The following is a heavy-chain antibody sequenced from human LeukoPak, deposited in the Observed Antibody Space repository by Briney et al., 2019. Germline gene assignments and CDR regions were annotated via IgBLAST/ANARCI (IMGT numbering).Heavy chain of an antibody. D-gene: IGHD5-18*01. CDR1: GGSISSSSYY. Sequence: SETLSLTCTVSGGSISSSSYYRSWIRQPPGKGLEWIGYIYYSGSTNYNPSLKSRVTISVDTSKNQFSLKLSSVTAADTAVYYCARRDSYGYFDYWGQGTLVTVSS. CDR2: IYYSGST. CDR3: ARRDSYGYFDY. V-gene: IGHV4-61*05. J-gene: IGHJ4*02.